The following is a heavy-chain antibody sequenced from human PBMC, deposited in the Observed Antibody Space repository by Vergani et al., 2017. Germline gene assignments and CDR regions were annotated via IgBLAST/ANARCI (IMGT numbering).Heavy chain of an antibody. D-gene: IGHD3-10*01. J-gene: IGHJ4*02. V-gene: IGHV3-48*04. CDR3: ARGDGSGSYDY. Sequence: EVQLVESGGGLVQPGGSLRLSCAASGFTFSSYSMNWVRQAPGKGLEWVSYISSSSSTIYYADSVKGRFTISRDNAKNSLYLQMNSLRAEDTAVYYCARGDGSGSYDYWGQATLVTVSS. CDR1: GFTFSSYS. CDR2: ISSSSSTI.